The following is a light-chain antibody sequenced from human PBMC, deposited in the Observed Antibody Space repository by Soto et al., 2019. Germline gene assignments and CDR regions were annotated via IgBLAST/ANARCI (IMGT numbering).Light chain of an antibody. CDR3: AAWDDNLRGYWV. Sequence: QSALTQPPSASGSPGQSVTISCTGTSSDVGDDNYVSWYQRHPGKAPKLMISEVSKRPSGVPDRFSGSKSGNTASLTVSGLQAEDEADYFCAAWDDNLRGYWVFGGGTKLTVL. CDR2: EVS. V-gene: IGLV2-8*01. CDR1: SSDVGDDNY. J-gene: IGLJ2*01.